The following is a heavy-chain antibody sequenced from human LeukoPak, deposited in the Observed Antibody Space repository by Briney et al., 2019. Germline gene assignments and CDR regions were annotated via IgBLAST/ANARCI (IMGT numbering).Heavy chain of an antibody. CDR1: GGSISSYY. CDR3: ARDSVLYYFDS. V-gene: IGHV4-59*01. Sequence: PSETLSLTCTVSGGSISSYYWSWIRQPTGKGLEWIGYIYYSGSTNYNPSLKSRVTISVDTSKNQFSLKLSSVTAADTAVYYCARDSVLYYFDSWGQGTLVTVSS. CDR2: IYYSGST. J-gene: IGHJ4*02. D-gene: IGHD6-6*01.